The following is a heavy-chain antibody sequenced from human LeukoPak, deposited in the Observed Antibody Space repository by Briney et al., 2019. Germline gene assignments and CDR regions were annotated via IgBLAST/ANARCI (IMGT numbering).Heavy chain of an antibody. D-gene: IGHD2-2*01. CDR2: INTNTGNP. Sequence: ASVKVSCKTSGYTFTSYAINWVRQAPGQGLEWVGWINTNTGNPTAAQGFTGRFVFSLDTSVSTAYLQINNLKGEDTAVYYCAREGGRAAMYWGQGTLVTVSS. V-gene: IGHV7-4-1*02. CDR1: GYTFTSYA. J-gene: IGHJ4*02. CDR3: AREGGRAAMY.